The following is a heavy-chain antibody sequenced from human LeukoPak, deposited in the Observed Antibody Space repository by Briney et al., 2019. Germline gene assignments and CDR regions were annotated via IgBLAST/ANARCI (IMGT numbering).Heavy chain of an antibody. Sequence: SETLSLTCTVSGGSISSGDYYWSWIRQPPGKGLEWIGYIYYSGSSNYNPSLMSRVAISVDTSKNQFSLKLGSVTAADAAVYYCARGESSNWSFDYWGQGTLVTVSS. D-gene: IGHD6-13*01. CDR2: IYYSGSS. CDR3: ARGESSNWSFDY. CDR1: GGSISSGDYY. V-gene: IGHV4-61*08. J-gene: IGHJ4*02.